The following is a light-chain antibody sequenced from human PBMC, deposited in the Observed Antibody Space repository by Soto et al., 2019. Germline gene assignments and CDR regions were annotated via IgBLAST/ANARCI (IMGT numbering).Light chain of an antibody. CDR2: GAS. V-gene: IGKV3-20*01. Sequence: EIVLTQSPGTLSLSPGERATLSCRASQSVSSSYLAWYQQKPGQAPRLLIYGASTRATGNPDRFSGSGYRTDFTLTIRGLEPEDFAVYYCHQYGSSMGTFGPGTKVDIK. CDR1: QSVSSSY. CDR3: HQYGSSMGT. J-gene: IGKJ3*01.